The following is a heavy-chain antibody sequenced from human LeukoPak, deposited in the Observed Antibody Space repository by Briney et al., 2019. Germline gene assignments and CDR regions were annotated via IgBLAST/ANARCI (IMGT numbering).Heavy chain of an antibody. CDR3: ARGRGYNAWPVAY. J-gene: IGHJ4*02. D-gene: IGHD3-22*01. Sequence: PGGSLRLSCAASGFTFSSHSLSRVRQAPGKGLEWVSSISSSSSSIYYADSVKGRFTISRDNAKNSLYLQMNSLGAEDTAVYYCARGRGYNAWPVAYWGQGTLVTVSS. CDR2: ISSSSSSI. CDR1: GFTFSSHS. V-gene: IGHV3-21*01.